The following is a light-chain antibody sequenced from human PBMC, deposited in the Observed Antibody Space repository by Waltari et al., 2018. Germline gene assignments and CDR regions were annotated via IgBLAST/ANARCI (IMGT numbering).Light chain of an antibody. Sequence: QSALTQPPSVSGSPGQSITISCTGTSSDVGGYNYVSWYQQPPGKAPKLMIYDVSNRPSGVSNRFSGSKSGNTASLTISGLQAEDEADYYCSSYTSSSTSRVFGGGTKLTVL. CDR3: SSYTSSSTSRV. V-gene: IGLV2-14*01. J-gene: IGLJ3*02. CDR2: DVS. CDR1: SSDVGGYNY.